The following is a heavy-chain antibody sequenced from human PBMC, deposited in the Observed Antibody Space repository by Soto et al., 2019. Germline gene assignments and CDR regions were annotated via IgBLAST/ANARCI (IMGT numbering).Heavy chain of an antibody. D-gene: IGHD3-10*01. Sequence: AGGSLRLSCAASGFTFSSYSMNWVRQAPGKGLEWVSSISSSSSYIYYADSVKGRFTISRDNAKNSLYLQMNSLRAEDTAVYYCARDEVLLLWFGELIPYYYSGMDVWGQGTTVTVSS. CDR3: ARDEVLLLWFGELIPYYYSGMDV. CDR2: ISSSSSYI. CDR1: GFTFSSYS. J-gene: IGHJ6*02. V-gene: IGHV3-21*01.